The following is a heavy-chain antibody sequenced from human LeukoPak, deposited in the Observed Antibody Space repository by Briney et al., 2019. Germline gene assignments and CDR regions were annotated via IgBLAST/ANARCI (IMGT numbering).Heavy chain of an antibody. D-gene: IGHD5-24*01. CDR3: ARGARAGYNLEPFDY. Sequence: SGTLSLTCTVSGGSMSSYYWSWIRQPPGKGLEWIGYIYYSGSTKYNPSLKSRVTISVDTSKNRFSLKLSSVTAADTAVYYCARGARAGYNLEPFDYWGQGTLVTVSS. V-gene: IGHV4-59*08. CDR1: GGSMSSYY. CDR2: IYYSGST. J-gene: IGHJ4*02.